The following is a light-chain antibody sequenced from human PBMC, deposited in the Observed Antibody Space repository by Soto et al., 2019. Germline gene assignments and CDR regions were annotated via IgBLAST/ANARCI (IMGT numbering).Light chain of an antibody. Sequence: EIVLTQSPGTLSLSPGERATLSCRASQSISSSYLTWYQQKPGQAPRALIYGASSRATGIPDRFSGSGSGTDFTLTISRLEPEDFAVDYCQQYGRSSWTFGQGTKVEIK. CDR3: QQYGRSSWT. CDR2: GAS. CDR1: QSISSSY. V-gene: IGKV3-20*01. J-gene: IGKJ1*01.